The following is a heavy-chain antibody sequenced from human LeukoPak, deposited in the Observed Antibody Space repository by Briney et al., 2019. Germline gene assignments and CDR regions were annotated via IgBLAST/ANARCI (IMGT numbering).Heavy chain of an antibody. Sequence: SETLSLTCTVSGGSISYYYWSWIRHSPGKGLEWIGYIYYNGSTNYNPSLKSRVTISVDMSKNQFSLKVTSVTAADTAIYYCARKGGHFDYWGQGTLVTVSS. CDR2: IYYNGST. V-gene: IGHV4-59*01. CDR3: ARKGGHFDY. CDR1: GGSISYYY. D-gene: IGHD2-15*01. J-gene: IGHJ4*02.